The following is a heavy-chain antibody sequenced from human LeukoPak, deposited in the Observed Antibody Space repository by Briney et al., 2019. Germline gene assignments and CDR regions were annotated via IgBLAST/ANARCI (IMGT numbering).Heavy chain of an antibody. CDR2: IYYSGST. CDR1: GGSIGSYY. V-gene: IGHV4-59*08. D-gene: IGHD2-2*02. CDR3: ANYCSSSSCHTRRAFDI. J-gene: IGHJ3*02. Sequence: SETLSLTCTVSGGSIGSYYWSWIRQPPGKGLEWIGYIYYSGSTNYNPSLKSRVTISVDTSKNQFSLRLSSVTAADTAVYYCANYCSSSSCHTRRAFDIWGQGTMVTVSS.